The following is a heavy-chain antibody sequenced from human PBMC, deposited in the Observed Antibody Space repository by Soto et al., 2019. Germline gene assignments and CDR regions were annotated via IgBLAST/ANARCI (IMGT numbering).Heavy chain of an antibody. CDR2: ISSSSTYI. Sequence: SLRLSCAASGFTSSSSSMNWVRQAPGKGLEWVSSISSSSTYIYYADSVKGRFTISRDNAKNSLYLQMNSLRAEDTAVYYCAREDWTTTVTADYWGQGTLVTVSS. V-gene: IGHV3-21*01. CDR3: AREDWTTTVTADY. CDR1: GFTSSSSS. D-gene: IGHD4-17*01. J-gene: IGHJ4*02.